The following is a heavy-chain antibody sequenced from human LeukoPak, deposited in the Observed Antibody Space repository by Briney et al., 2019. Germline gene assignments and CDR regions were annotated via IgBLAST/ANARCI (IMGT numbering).Heavy chain of an antibody. CDR3: AREDDYGDYVIDY. V-gene: IGHV1-2*06. CDR1: GYTFTGYY. J-gene: IGHJ4*02. CDR2: INPNSGGT. Sequence: ASVKVSCKASGYTFTGYYMHWVRQAPGQGLEWMGRINPNSGGTNYAQKFQGRVTMTRDTSISTAYMELSRPRSDDTAVYYCAREDDYGDYVIDYWGQGTLVIVSS. D-gene: IGHD4-17*01.